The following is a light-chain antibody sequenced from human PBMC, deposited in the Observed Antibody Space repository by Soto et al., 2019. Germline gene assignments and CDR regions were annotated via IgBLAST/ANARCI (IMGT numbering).Light chain of an antibody. Sequence: HSALTQPASVSASPGQSITISCTGTSSDVGTYKYVSWYQQYPGKAPQLMIYDVSNRPSGVSNRFSGSKSGNTASLTISGLQAGDEADYYCSSYTSSNTLVFGGGTKVTVL. CDR3: SSYTSSNTLV. J-gene: IGLJ2*01. CDR2: DVS. CDR1: SSDVGTYKY. V-gene: IGLV2-14*01.